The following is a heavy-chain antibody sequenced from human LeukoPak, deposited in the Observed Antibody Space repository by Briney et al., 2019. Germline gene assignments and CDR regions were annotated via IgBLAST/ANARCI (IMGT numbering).Heavy chain of an antibody. CDR1: GFTFSSYT. CDR2: ISSSSSTI. CDR3: ARDGPTTAIERYFDL. Sequence: GGSLRLSCAASGFTFSSYTMNWVRQAPGKGLEWVSYISSSSSTIYYADSVKGRFTISRDNAKNPLYLQMNSLRAEDTAVYYCARDGPTTAIERYFDLWGRGTLVTVSS. J-gene: IGHJ2*01. V-gene: IGHV3-48*04. D-gene: IGHD1-1*01.